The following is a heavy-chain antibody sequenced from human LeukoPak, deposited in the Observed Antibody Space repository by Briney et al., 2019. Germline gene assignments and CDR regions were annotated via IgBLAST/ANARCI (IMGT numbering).Heavy chain of an antibody. CDR3: ARDLFWSGYLDY. J-gene: IGHJ4*02. CDR2: IYTSGST. Sequence: SETLSLTCTVSGGSISSYYWSSIRQPAGKGLEWIGRIYTSGSTNYNPPLKSRVTMSVDTSKNQFSLKLSSVTAADTAVYYCARDLFWSGYLDYWGQGTLVTVSS. V-gene: IGHV4-4*07. CDR1: GGSISSYY. D-gene: IGHD3-3*01.